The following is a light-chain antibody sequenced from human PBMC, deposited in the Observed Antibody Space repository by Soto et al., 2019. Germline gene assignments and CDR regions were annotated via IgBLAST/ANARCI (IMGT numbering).Light chain of an antibody. CDR2: WAS. CDR1: QSVLYNSNNKNY. CDR3: QQYYNTPSYT. Sequence: DIVMTQSPDSLAVSLGERATINCKSRQSVLYNSNNKNYLAWYQQKPGQPPKLLIYWASTRESGVPDRFSGSGSGTDFTLTISSLQAEDVAVYYCQQYYNTPSYTFGQGTKLEIK. V-gene: IGKV4-1*01. J-gene: IGKJ2*01.